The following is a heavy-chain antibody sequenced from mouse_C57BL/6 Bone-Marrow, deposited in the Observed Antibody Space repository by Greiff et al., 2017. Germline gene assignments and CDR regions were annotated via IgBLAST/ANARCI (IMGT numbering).Heavy chain of an antibody. CDR2: IWSGGST. Sequence: QVQLQQSGPGLVQPSQSLSITCTVSGFSLTSYGVHWVRQSPGKGLEWLGVIWSGGSTDYNAAFISRLSICKDNSKSQVFCKMNSLQADDTARYNCASPSNYFSYWGQGTLVTVSA. CDR1: GFSLTSYG. J-gene: IGHJ3*01. CDR3: ASPSNYFSY. D-gene: IGHD2-5*01. V-gene: IGHV2-2*01.